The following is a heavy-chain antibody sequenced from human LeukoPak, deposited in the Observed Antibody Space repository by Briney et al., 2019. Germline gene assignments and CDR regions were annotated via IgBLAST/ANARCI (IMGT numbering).Heavy chain of an antibody. J-gene: IGHJ4*02. D-gene: IGHD3-16*01. CDR3: AVTPPSLSAYFDY. CDR2: IIPIFGTA. V-gene: IGHV1-69*05. Sequence: GASVKVSCKASGYTFTGYYMHWVRQAPGQGLEWMGWIIPIFGTANYAQKFQGRVTITTDESTSTAYMELSSLRSEDTAVYYCAVTPPSLSAYFDYWGQGTLVTVSS. CDR1: GYTFTGYY.